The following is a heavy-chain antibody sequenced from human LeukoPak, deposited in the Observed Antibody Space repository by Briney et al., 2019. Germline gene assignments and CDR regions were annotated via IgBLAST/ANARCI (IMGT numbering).Heavy chain of an antibody. Sequence: GGSLRLSCAASVFTFSSYSMNWVRQAPGKGLEWVSSISGSSSYIYYADSVKGRFTISRDNAKNSLYLQMNSLRAEDTAVYYCARDGSWYSFFDYWGQGTLVTVSS. CDR2: ISGSSSYI. CDR1: VFTFSSYS. CDR3: ARDGSWYSFFDY. J-gene: IGHJ4*02. D-gene: IGHD6-13*01. V-gene: IGHV3-21*01.